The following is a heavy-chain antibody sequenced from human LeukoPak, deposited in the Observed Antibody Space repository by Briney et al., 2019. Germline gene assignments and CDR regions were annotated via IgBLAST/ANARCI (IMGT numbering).Heavy chain of an antibody. Sequence: SETLSLTCSVSGASISSYWWSWIRQPAGKGLEWIGRIFTSGSTNYNPSLKSRVTMSVDTAKNQFSLKLTSVTAADTAVYYCARGRYGSGSYFFDYWGQGSLVTVSS. V-gene: IGHV4-4*07. CDR3: ARGRYGSGSYFFDY. D-gene: IGHD3-10*01. CDR1: GASISSYW. CDR2: IFTSGST. J-gene: IGHJ4*02.